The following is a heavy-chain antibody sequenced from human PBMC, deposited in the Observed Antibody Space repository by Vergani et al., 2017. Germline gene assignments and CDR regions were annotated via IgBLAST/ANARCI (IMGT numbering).Heavy chain of an antibody. V-gene: IGHV1-69*01. CDR2: FIPIFGTA. D-gene: IGHD3-3*01. Sequence: QVQLVQSGAEVKKPGSSVKVSCKASGGTFSSSAIAWVRQAPGQGLEWMGGFIPIFGTANYAQKFQGRVTITADESTSTAYMELSSLRSEDTAVYYCARGPLYYDFWSGYQTYYSYMDVWGKGTTVTVSS. CDR1: GGTFSSSA. CDR3: ARGPLYYDFWSGYQTYYSYMDV. J-gene: IGHJ6*03.